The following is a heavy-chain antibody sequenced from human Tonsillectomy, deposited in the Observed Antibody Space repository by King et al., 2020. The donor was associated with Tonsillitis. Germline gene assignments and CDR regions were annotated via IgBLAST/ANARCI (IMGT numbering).Heavy chain of an antibody. V-gene: IGHV3-7*01. CDR1: GFTFSSYW. CDR3: ARDWYGSGSPFDY. Sequence: VQLVESGGGLVQPGGSLRLSCAASGFTFSSYWMSWVRKAPGKGLEWVANIKQDGSEKYYVDSVKGRFTISRDNAKNSLYLQMNSLRAEDTAVYYCARDWYGSGSPFDYWGQGTLVTVSS. D-gene: IGHD3-10*01. CDR2: IKQDGSEK. J-gene: IGHJ4*02.